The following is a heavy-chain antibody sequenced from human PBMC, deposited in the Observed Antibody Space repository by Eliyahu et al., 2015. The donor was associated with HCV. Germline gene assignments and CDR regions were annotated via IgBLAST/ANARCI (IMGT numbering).Heavy chain of an antibody. V-gene: IGHV4-59*01. CDR2: IYYSGST. CDR3: ASQDGYSQFDY. D-gene: IGHD5-24*01. J-gene: IGHJ4*02. Sequence: QVQLQESGPGLVKPSETLSLXCTVSGGXISSYYWSWIRQPPGKGLEXIGYIYYSGSTNYNPSLKSRVTISVDTSKNQFSLKLSSVTAADTAVYYCASQDGYSQFDYWGQGTLVTVSS. CDR1: GGXISSYY.